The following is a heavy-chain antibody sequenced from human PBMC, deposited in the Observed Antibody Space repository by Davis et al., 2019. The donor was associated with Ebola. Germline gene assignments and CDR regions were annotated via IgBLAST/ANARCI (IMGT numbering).Heavy chain of an antibody. CDR3: ARDSRTINQFDYFDS. D-gene: IGHD5-24*01. CDR1: GFTFSTYW. J-gene: IGHJ4*02. V-gene: IGHV3-7*01. Sequence: PGGSLRLSCAASGFTFSTYWMSWVRQAPGKGLEWVANIKKDGSEKYYVDSVKGRFTISRDDAKNSLFLQMDSLRAEDTAVYYCARDSRTINQFDYFDSWGQGTLVTVSS. CDR2: IKKDGSEK.